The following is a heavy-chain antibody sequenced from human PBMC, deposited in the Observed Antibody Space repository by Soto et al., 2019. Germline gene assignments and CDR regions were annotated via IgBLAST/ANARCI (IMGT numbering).Heavy chain of an antibody. CDR3: ARLEVDTAMVQDNLGY. Sequence: GGSLRLSCAASRFTFSSYSMNGFRQAPGKGREWVSYISSSSSTIYYADSVKGRFTISRDNDKNSLYLQMNSLRAEDTAVYYCARLEVDTAMVQDNLGYWGQGTLVTVSS. CDR1: RFTFSSYS. J-gene: IGHJ4*02. D-gene: IGHD5-18*01. CDR2: ISSSSSTI. V-gene: IGHV3-48*01.